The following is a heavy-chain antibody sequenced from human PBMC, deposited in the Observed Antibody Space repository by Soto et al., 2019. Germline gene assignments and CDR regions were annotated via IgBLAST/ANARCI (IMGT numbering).Heavy chain of an antibody. Sequence: EVQLLESGGGLVQPGGSLRLSCAATGFTFSSYGMNWVRQAPGKGLEWVSSISGNRGTTNYADSVKGRCSISRDNSKNTLYLQMNSLRAEDTAVYYCAKPQRHVDLLWPNNYYYYGMDVWGQGTTVTVSS. J-gene: IGHJ6*02. V-gene: IGHV3-23*01. CDR2: ISGNRGTT. CDR3: AKPQRHVDLLWPNNYYYYGMDV. D-gene: IGHD3-9*01. CDR1: GFTFSSYG.